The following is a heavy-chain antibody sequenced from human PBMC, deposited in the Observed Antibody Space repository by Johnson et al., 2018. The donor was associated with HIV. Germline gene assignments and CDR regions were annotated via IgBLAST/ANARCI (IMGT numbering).Heavy chain of an antibody. CDR2: ISHDESYK. CDR1: GFTFSSYG. D-gene: IGHD3-16*01. Sequence: QVQLVESGGGVVQPGRSLRLSCAASGFTFSSYGMHWVRQAPGKGLEWVADISHDESYKYYADSVKGRFTISRDNSKNTLYLQMNSLRAEDTAVYYCARVGGAFNIWGQGTMVTVSS. V-gene: IGHV3-30*03. CDR3: ARVGGAFNI. J-gene: IGHJ3*02.